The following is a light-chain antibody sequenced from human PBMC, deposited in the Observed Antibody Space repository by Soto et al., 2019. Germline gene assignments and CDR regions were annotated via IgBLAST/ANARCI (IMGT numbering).Light chain of an antibody. J-gene: IGLJ1*01. Sequence: QAVVTQPPSASGSPGQSVTISCTGTRSDVGSYNYVSWYQQHPGKAPKLMIYEVSKRPSGVPDRFSGSKSGNTASLTVSGLQAEDEADYYCSSYAGSTYLAVFGTGTKLTVL. CDR2: EVS. V-gene: IGLV2-8*01. CDR3: SSYAGSTYLAV. CDR1: RSDVGSYNY.